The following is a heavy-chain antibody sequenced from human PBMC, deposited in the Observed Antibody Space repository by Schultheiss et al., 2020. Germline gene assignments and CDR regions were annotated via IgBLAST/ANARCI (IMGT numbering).Heavy chain of an antibody. CDR3: ARGRYSSSWFENHNWFDP. Sequence: SETLSLTCAVYGGSFSGYYWSWIRQPPGKGLEWIGEINHSGSTNYNPSLKSRVTISVDTSKNQFSLKLSSVTAADTAVYYCARGRYSSSWFENHNWFDPWGQGTLVTVSS. D-gene: IGHD6-13*01. CDR2: INHSGST. J-gene: IGHJ5*02. CDR1: GGSFSGYY. V-gene: IGHV4-34*01.